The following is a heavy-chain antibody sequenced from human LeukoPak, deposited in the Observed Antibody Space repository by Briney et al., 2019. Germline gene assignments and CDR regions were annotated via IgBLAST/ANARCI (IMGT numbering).Heavy chain of an antibody. V-gene: IGHV3-53*01. J-gene: IGHJ4*02. CDR2: IYSGGST. CDR3: ARDLSRRYYYDSSAKAPGYYFDY. D-gene: IGHD3-22*01. CDR1: GFIVRNYY. Sequence: GGSLRLSCAASGFIVRNYYLSWVRQAPGKGLEWVSVIYSGGSTYYADSVEGRFTISRDNSKNTLSLQMNSLRAEDTAVYYCARDLSRRYYYDSSAKAPGYYFDYWGQGTLVTVSS.